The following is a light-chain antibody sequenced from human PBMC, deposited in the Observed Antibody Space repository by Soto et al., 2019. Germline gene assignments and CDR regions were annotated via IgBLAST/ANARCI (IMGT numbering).Light chain of an antibody. J-gene: IGLJ1*01. CDR3: SSYTSSSTPYV. V-gene: IGLV2-14*01. CDR1: SSDVGGYNY. CDR2: DVT. Sequence: FALTQPASVSGSPGQSITISCTGTSSDVGGYNYVSWYQQHPVKAPKLMIYDVTNRPSGVSDRFSGSKSGNTASLTISGLQAEVEADYYCSSYTSSSTPYVFGTGTKVTVL.